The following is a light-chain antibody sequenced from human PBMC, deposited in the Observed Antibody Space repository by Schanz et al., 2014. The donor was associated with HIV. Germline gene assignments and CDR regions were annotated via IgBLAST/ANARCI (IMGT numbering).Light chain of an antibody. CDR3: NSCTSTNTLV. J-gene: IGLJ3*02. CDR2: DVS. Sequence: QSALTQPASVSGSPGQSVTISCTGSSSDVGGYNYVSWYQQLPGTAPKVMIYDVSNRPSGVSDRFSGSKSGNTASLTISGLQSEDEAYYYCNSCTSTNTLVFGGGTKLTVL. CDR1: SSDVGGYNY. V-gene: IGLV2-14*03.